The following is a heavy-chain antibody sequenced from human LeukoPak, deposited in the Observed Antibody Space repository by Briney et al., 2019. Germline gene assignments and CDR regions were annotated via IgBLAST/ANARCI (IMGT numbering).Heavy chain of an antibody. J-gene: IGHJ4*02. V-gene: IGHV3-48*03. CDR2: INTDGATI. Sequence: PGGSLRLSCAASGFTFSSDEMNWVRQAPGKGLQWISYINTDGATIYYADSVKGRFTISRDNAKNSLHLQMNSLRAEDTAVYYCARGYDSWDSWGQGTLVTVSS. CDR3: ARGYDSWDS. D-gene: IGHD3-16*01. CDR1: GFTFSSDE.